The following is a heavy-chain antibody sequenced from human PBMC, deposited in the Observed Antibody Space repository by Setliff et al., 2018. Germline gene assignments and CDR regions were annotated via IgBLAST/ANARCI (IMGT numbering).Heavy chain of an antibody. J-gene: IGHJ3*02. CDR1: GESFSNNY. V-gene: IGHV4-39*07. CDR2: IYSSGNT. D-gene: IGHD2-2*01. CDR3: ARGRMRGSCSGPSCTYDPFDI. Sequence: SETLSLTCSVYGESFSNNYWGWIRQPPGKGLEWIGSIYSSGNTYYNPSLKRRVTISVDTSKNQFSLILRSVTAADTAVYYCARGRMRGSCSGPSCTYDPFDIWGQGTPVTVSS.